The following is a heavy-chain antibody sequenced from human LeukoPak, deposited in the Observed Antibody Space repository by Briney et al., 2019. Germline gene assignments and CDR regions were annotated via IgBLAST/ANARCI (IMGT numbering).Heavy chain of an antibody. D-gene: IGHD3-9*01. V-gene: IGHV3-21*01. CDR3: ARDRLGSTSYDILTGYQTPYFDY. CDR1: GFTFSSYS. Sequence: PGGSLRLSCAASGFTFSSYSMNWVRQAPGKGLEWVSSISSSSSYIYYADSVKGRFTISRDNAKNSLYLQMNSLRAEDTAVYYCARDRLGSTSYDILTGYQTPYFDYWGQGTLVIVSS. CDR2: ISSSSSYI. J-gene: IGHJ4*02.